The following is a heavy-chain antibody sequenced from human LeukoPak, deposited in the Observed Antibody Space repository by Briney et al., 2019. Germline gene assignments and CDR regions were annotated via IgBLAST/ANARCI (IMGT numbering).Heavy chain of an antibody. V-gene: IGHV3-30*18. CDR3: AKFFLAKQLDPQGLIDY. J-gene: IGHJ4*02. CDR2: ISYDGSNK. CDR1: GFTFSSYG. Sequence: GGSLRLSCAASGFTFSSYGMHWVRQAPGKGLEWVAVISYDGSNKYYADSVKGRFTISRDNSKNTLYLQMNSLRAEDTAVYYCAKFFLAKQLDPQGLIDYWGQGTLVTVSS. D-gene: IGHD6-6*01.